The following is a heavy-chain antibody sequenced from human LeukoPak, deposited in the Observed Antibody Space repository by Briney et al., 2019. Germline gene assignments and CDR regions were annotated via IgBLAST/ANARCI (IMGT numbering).Heavy chain of an antibody. J-gene: IGHJ5*02. CDR2: ISGSGDST. D-gene: IGHD6-19*01. CDR3: ATSITYSSGRGSPGFDP. V-gene: IGHV3-23*01. Sequence: QAGGSLRLSCAASGFSFSTYGMGWVRQAPGEGLEWVSSISGSGDSTYYADSVKGRFTISRDNSKNTFYLQMNSLRAEDTAVYYCATSITYSSGRGSPGFDPWGQGTLVTVSS. CDR1: GFSFSTYG.